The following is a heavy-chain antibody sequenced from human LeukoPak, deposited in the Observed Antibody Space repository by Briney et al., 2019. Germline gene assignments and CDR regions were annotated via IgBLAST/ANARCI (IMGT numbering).Heavy chain of an antibody. D-gene: IGHD5-18*01. CDR3: ARGGYSYGIMFFDY. J-gene: IGHJ4*02. V-gene: IGHV3-53*01. Sequence: GGSLRLSCAASGFTVSSNYMSWVRQAPGKGLEWVSVIYSGGSTYYADSVKGRFTISRDNSKNTLYLQMNSLRAEDTAVYYCARGGYSYGIMFFDYWGQGTLVTVSS. CDR2: IYSGGST. CDR1: GFTVSSNY.